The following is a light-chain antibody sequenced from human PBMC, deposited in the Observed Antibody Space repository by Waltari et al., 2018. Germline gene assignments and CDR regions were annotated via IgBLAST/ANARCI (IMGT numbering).Light chain of an antibody. CDR2: EVL. Sequence: QSALTQPASVSGSLGQSISIPCSGTYHNVGSYDLVSWYHQRPGEAPKLLIYEVLNRPSGISNRFSGSKSGNAASLTISALQPEDEGTYYCCSYASSSPRLIFGGGTELSVL. CDR3: CSYASSSPRLI. J-gene: IGLJ2*01. V-gene: IGLV2-23*02. CDR1: YHNVGSYDL.